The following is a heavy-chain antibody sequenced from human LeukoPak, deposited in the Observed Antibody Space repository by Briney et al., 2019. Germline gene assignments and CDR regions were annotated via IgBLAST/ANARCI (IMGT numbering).Heavy chain of an antibody. CDR3: VKAQHDFWSCLDY. J-gene: IGHJ4*02. Sequence: GGSLRLSCSASGFTFSRYPMHWVRQAPGKGLEYVSAISGNGGSTYYADSVKGRFTISRDNSKNTLYLQMSSLRTEDTAIYYCVKAQHDFWSCLDYWGQGTLVTVSS. D-gene: IGHD3-3*01. CDR1: GFTFSRYP. V-gene: IGHV3-64D*09. CDR2: ISGNGGST.